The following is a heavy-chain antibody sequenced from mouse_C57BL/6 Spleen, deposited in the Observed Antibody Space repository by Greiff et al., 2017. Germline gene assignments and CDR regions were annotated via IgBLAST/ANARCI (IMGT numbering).Heavy chain of an antibody. J-gene: IGHJ4*01. CDR1: GYTFTGYW. CDR2: ILPGGGST. Sequence: VQLQQSGAELMKPGASVKLSCKATGYTFTGYWIEWVKQRPGHGLEWIGEILPGGGSTNYNEKFKGKATFTVDTSSNTAYMHLSSRTTADSAIYYYAAYYSNYVYAMDYWGQGTSVTVSS. V-gene: IGHV1-9*01. D-gene: IGHD2-5*01. CDR3: AAYYSNYVYAMDY.